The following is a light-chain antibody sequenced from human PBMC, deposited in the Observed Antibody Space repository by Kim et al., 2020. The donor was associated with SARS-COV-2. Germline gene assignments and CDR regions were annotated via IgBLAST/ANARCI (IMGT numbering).Light chain of an antibody. V-gene: IGLV3-19*01. CDR3: NSRGSNDNVL. CDR1: SLRSYY. Sequence: GQTVRITCQGDSLRSYYATWYQQKPGQAPIVVIDGKNNRPSGIPDRFSGSSSGDTASLTITGTQAGDEADYYCNSRGSNDNVLFGGGTKLTVL. CDR2: GKN. J-gene: IGLJ2*01.